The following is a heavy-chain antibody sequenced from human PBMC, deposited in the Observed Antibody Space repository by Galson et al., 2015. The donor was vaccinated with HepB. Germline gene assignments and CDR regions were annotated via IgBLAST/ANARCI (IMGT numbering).Heavy chain of an antibody. D-gene: IGHD2-15*01. CDR1: GFSFTRYA. J-gene: IGHJ4*02. Sequence: SLRLSCAASGFSFTRYAMTWVRQAPGAGLEWVSSITSRGGTSYYIDSVKGRFPVSRDNSKNTLLLHLNSLRAEDTAMYFCAKDGIMVANDPYHCHYWGQGTLVTVSS. V-gene: IGHV3-23*01. CDR3: AKDGIMVANDPYHCHY. CDR2: ITSRGGTS.